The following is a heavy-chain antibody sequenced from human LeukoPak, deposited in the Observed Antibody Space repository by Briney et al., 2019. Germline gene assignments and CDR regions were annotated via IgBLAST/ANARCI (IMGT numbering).Heavy chain of an antibody. Sequence: SETLSLTCTVSGGSISSYYWSWIRQPPGKGLEWIGYIYYSGSTNYNPSPKSRVTISVDTSKNQFSLKLSSVTAADTAVYYCARGGSYCSGGSCYLIGWFDPWGQGTLVTVSS. CDR2: IYYSGST. V-gene: IGHV4-59*01. CDR3: ARGGSYCSGGSCYLIGWFDP. D-gene: IGHD2-15*01. J-gene: IGHJ5*02. CDR1: GGSISSYY.